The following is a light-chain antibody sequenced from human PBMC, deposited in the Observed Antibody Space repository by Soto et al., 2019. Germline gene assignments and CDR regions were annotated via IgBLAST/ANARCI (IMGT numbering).Light chain of an antibody. V-gene: IGKV3-20*01. CDR1: QSVSSSY. J-gene: IGKJ4*01. CDR3: QQYGSSPT. CDR2: GAS. Sequence: EIVLTQSPGTLSLSPGERATLSCRASQSVSSSYLAWYQQKPGQAPRLLIYGASSRATGIPDRFSGSGSGTEFTLTISSLQSEDFAVYYCQQYGSSPTFGGGTKVEIK.